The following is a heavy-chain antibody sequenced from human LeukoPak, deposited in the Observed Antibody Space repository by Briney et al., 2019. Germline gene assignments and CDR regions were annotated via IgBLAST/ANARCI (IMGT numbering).Heavy chain of an antibody. CDR1: GFTFSTHG. V-gene: IGHV3-23*01. D-gene: IGHD5-12*01. CDR3: ARDSGWLRYHD. CDR2: IGGSGIGHST. J-gene: IGHJ4*02. Sequence: PGGTLRLSCVGSGFTFSTHGMNWVRQAPGKGLEWVSGIGGSGIGHSTHYADSVKGRFTISRDNSKNMVYLQMDSLRAEGTALYYCARDSGWLRYHDWGQGALVTVSS.